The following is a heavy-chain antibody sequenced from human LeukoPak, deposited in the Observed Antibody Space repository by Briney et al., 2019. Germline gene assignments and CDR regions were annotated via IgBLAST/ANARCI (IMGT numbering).Heavy chain of an antibody. CDR2: INYSGST. D-gene: IGHD3-10*01. J-gene: IGHJ4*02. CDR1: GGSVSSTTYY. V-gene: IGHV4-39*01. CDR3: ARYVVYGSGKYYFDY. Sequence: SETLSLTCTVSGGSVSSTTYYWSRIRQPPGKGLEWIASINYSGSTYCNPSLKSRVTISVDTSENQFSLKLSSVTAADTAVYYCARYVVYGSGKYYFDYWGQGTLVTVSS.